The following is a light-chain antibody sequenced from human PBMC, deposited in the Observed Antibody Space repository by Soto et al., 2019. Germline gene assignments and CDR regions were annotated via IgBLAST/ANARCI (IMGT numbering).Light chain of an antibody. CDR3: HQRSNWPPAT. CDR1: QSVSSY. J-gene: IGKJ4*01. Sequence: IVLTQSPATLSLSPGERATLSCRASQSVSSYLAWYQQKPGQAPRLLIYDASNRATGIPARFSGSGSGTDFTLTISSLEPEDFAVYYCHQRSNWPPATFGGGTKVDIK. CDR2: DAS. V-gene: IGKV3-11*01.